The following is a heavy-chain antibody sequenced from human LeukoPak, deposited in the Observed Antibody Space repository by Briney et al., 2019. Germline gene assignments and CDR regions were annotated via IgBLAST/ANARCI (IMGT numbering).Heavy chain of an antibody. V-gene: IGHV3-7*03. CDR3: ARRYFDN. CDR2: IKQDGSEK. CDR1: GFTFSSYW. J-gene: IGHJ4*02. Sequence: GGSLRLSCAASGFTFSSYWMQWVRQAPGKGLEWVANIKQDGSEKYYADSVKGRFIISRDNAKNALYLQMSSLRAEDTAIYYCARRYFDNWGQGTLVTVSS.